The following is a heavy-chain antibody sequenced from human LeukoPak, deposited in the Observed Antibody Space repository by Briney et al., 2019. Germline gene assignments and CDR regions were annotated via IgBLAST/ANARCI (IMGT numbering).Heavy chain of an antibody. D-gene: IGHD4-11*01. CDR1: GDSVSSNSAA. Sequence: SQTLSLTCAISGDSVSSNSAAWNWLRQSPSRGLEWLGRTYYRSKWYNDYAVSVKGRITINPDTSKNQFSLQLDSVTPEDTAVYYCARDGLPNWFDPWGQGTLVTVSS. V-gene: IGHV6-1*01. CDR2: TYYRSKWYN. CDR3: ARDGLPNWFDP. J-gene: IGHJ5*02.